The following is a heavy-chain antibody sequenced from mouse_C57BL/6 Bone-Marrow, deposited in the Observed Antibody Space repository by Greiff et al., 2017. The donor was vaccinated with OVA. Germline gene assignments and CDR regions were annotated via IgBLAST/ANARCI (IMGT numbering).Heavy chain of an antibody. Sequence: QVQLQQSGAELVRPGTSVKVSCKASGYAFTNYLIEWVKQRPGQGLEWIGVINPGSGGTNYNEKFKGKATLTADKSSSTAYMQLSSLTSEDSAVYFCARSEESGLLGRTDYFDYWGQGTTLTVSS. V-gene: IGHV1-54*01. J-gene: IGHJ2*01. CDR2: INPGSGGT. CDR3: ARSEESGLLGRTDYFDY. CDR1: GYAFTNYL. D-gene: IGHD3-1*01.